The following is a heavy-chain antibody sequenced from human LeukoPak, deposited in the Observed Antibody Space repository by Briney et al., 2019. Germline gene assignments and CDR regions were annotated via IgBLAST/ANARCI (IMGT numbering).Heavy chain of an antibody. J-gene: IGHJ6*03. Sequence: ASVKVSCKASGYTFTGYYMHWVRQAPGQGLEWMGWINPNGGGTNYAQKFQGRVTMTRETSISTAYMELSRLRSDDTAVYYCARGTRFYFYYYYMDVWGKGTTVTISS. CDR3: ARGTRFYFYYYYMDV. V-gene: IGHV1-2*02. CDR1: GYTFTGYY. CDR2: INPNGGGT. D-gene: IGHD3-3*01.